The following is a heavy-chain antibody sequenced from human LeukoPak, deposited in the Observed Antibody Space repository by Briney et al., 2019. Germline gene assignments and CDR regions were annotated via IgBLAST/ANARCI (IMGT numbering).Heavy chain of an antibody. D-gene: IGHD6-13*01. Sequence: PSEILSLTCTVSGGSISSYYWSWIRQPPGKGLEWIGYIYYSGSTNYNPSLKSRVTISVDTSKNQFSLKLSSVTAADTAVYYCARGVLVDYWGQGTLVTVSS. CDR2: IYYSGST. CDR1: GGSISSYY. CDR3: ARGVLVDY. V-gene: IGHV4-59*01. J-gene: IGHJ4*02.